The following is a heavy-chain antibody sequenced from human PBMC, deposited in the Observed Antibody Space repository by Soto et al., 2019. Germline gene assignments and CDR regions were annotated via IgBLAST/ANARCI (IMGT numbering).Heavy chain of an antibody. D-gene: IGHD1-1*01. CDR1: GETITSSS. V-gene: IGHV1-18*01. CDR3: ARGNPYDQTFAY. J-gene: IGHJ4*02. CDR2: ISAYNGNT. Sequence: ASAKRTCKDSGETITSSSISWVRQAPGQGLEWMGWISAYNGNTNYAQKLQGRVTMTTDTSTSTAYMELRSLRSDDTAVYYCARGNPYDQTFAYWGGVTLDT.